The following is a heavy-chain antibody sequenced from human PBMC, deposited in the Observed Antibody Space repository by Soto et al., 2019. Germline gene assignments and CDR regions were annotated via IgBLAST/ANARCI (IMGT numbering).Heavy chain of an antibody. CDR2: IDPSDTYT. J-gene: IGHJ6*02. CDR1: GYSSTSYW. Sequence: PGAYLKISCKGSGYSSTSYWISWVRQMPGKGLEWMGRIDPSDTYTNYSPSFQGHVTISADKSISTAYLQWSSLKASDSAMYYCARPSSSSRYGYYYDGMDVWGQGTTVTVSS. D-gene: IGHD6-6*01. CDR3: ARPSSSSRYGYYYDGMDV. V-gene: IGHV5-10-1*01.